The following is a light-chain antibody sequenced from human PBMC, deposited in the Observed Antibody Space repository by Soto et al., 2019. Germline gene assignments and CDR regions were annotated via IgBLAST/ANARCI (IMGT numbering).Light chain of an antibody. CDR3: SSYTTSDTRQIV. J-gene: IGLJ1*01. Sequence: QSVLTQPASVSVSPGQSITISCTGTSSDVGGYNYVSWYQQHPGKAPKFMIYDVSNRPSGVSNRFSGSKSGNTASLTISGLQAEDEADYYCSSYTTSDTRQIVFGTGT. CDR2: DVS. V-gene: IGLV2-14*01. CDR1: SSDVGGYNY.